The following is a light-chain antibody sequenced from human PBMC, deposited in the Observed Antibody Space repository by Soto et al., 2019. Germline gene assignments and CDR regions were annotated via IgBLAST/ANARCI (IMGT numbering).Light chain of an antibody. Sequence: EIVLTQSPATLSLSPGERATLSCRASQSVSSYFAWYQQKPGQAPRLLIYDASNRATGIPARFSGGGAGTAFTLTISSLEPEDFAVYYCQQRFNWPRFTFGQGTKLEIK. V-gene: IGKV3-11*01. CDR2: DAS. CDR1: QSVSSY. CDR3: QQRFNWPRFT. J-gene: IGKJ2*01.